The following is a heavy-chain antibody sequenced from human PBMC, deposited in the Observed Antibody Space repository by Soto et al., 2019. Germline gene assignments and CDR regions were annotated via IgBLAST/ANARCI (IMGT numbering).Heavy chain of an antibody. CDR1: GGSISSSSYY. D-gene: IGHD1-26*01. Sequence: SETLSLTCTVSGGSISSSSYYWGWIRQPPGKGLEWIGSIYYSGSTYYNPSLKSRVTISVDTSKNQFSLKLSSVTAADTAVYYCAREVVVGATQDYYGMDVWGPGTTLTVSS. V-gene: IGHV4-39*02. J-gene: IGHJ6*02. CDR3: AREVVVGATQDYYGMDV. CDR2: IYYSGST.